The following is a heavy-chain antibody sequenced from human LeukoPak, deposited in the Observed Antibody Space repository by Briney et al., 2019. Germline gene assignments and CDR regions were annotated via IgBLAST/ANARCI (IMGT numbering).Heavy chain of an antibody. Sequence: SETLSLTCTVSGGSISNNNYSWVWIRRPPGKGLEWIGNIYYGGSTYYNPSLKSRLTISIDTSKNQFSLKLRSATAADTAVYYCARQASCAGNCYPHFDFWGQGTLVTVSS. D-gene: IGHD2-21*02. CDR2: IYYGGST. J-gene: IGHJ4*02. CDR3: ARQASCAGNCYPHFDF. V-gene: IGHV4-39*01. CDR1: GGSISNNNYS.